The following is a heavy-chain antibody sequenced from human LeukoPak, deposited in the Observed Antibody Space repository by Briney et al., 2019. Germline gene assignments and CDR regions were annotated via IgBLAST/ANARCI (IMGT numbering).Heavy chain of an antibody. CDR3: TRLRPKYSISWYYVGWFDP. V-gene: IGHV4-39*01. CDR2: IYYSGST. Sequence: SETLSLTCTVSGGSISSSSYYWGWIRQPPGKGLGWIGSIYYSGSTYYNPSLKSRVTISVDTSKNQFSLKLSSVTAADTAVYWCTRLRPKYSISWYYVGWFDPWGQGTLVTVSS. D-gene: IGHD6-13*01. J-gene: IGHJ5*02. CDR1: GGSISSSSYY.